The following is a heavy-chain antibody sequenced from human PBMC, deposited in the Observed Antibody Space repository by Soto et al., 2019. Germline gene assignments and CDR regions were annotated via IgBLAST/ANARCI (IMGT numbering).Heavy chain of an antibody. CDR1: GGSVSSSGYY. V-gene: IGHV4-39*01. D-gene: IGHD6-19*01. J-gene: IGHJ4*02. CDR2: VYYSGST. Sequence: SETLSLTCTVSGGSVSSSGYYWGWVRQPPGKGLEWIGSVYYSGSTYYNPSLESRVTISVDKSKNQFSLKLSSVTAADTAVYYCARAAVAGTSAKYFYYWGQGTLVTVSS. CDR3: ARAAVAGTSAKYFYY.